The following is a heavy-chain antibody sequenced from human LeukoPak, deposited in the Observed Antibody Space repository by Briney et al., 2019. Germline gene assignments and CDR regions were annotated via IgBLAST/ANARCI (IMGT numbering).Heavy chain of an antibody. CDR1: GASISSGGYY. D-gene: IGHD3-10*01. CDR3: AREDYYGSGTSDY. CDR2: IYYSGST. J-gene: IGHJ4*02. V-gene: IGHV4-31*01. Sequence: SETLSLTCTVSGASISSGGYYWSWIRQHPGKGLEWIGYIYYSGSTYYNPSLKSPVTISLDTSKNQFSLKLSSVTAADTAVYYCAREDYYGSGTSDYWGQGTLVTVSS.